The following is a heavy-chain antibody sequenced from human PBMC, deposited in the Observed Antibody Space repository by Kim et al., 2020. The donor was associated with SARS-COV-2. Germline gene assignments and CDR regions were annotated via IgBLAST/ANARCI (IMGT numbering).Heavy chain of an antibody. D-gene: IGHD3-10*01. CDR2: IWIPGGNH. J-gene: IGHJ6*02. CDR3: ARDSFSFKQLFDVHPSEPPEYPQFYFGLGV. CDR1: GFNFKTYG. Sequence: GGSLRLSCTASGFNFKTYGVNWVRQAPGKGLEWVETIWIPGGNHYDAESVKGLITISRGVSENTVHLQLNSLRADDTAVYYCARDSFSFKQLFDVHPSEPPEYPQFYFGLGVGVQGTAVTVS. V-gene: IGHV3-33*08.